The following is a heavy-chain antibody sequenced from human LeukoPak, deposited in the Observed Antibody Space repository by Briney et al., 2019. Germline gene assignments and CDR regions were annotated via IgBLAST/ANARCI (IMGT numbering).Heavy chain of an antibody. Sequence: SVKVSCKASGGTLSSYAISWVRQAPGQGLEWMGRIIPILGIANYAQKFQGRVTITADKSTSTAYMELSSLRSEDTAVYYCARSLGVLDYWGQGTLVTVSS. CDR3: ARSLGVLDY. CDR1: GGTLSSYA. D-gene: IGHD7-27*01. V-gene: IGHV1-69*04. CDR2: IIPILGIA. J-gene: IGHJ4*02.